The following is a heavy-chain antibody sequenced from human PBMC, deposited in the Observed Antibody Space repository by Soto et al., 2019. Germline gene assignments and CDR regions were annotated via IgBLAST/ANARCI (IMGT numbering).Heavy chain of an antibody. Sequence: PSETLSLTCTVSGGSISSDDYYWSWIRQAPGRGLEWIGYIHSSGSIDYNPSLKSRATMSIDTARNQFALKVSSVTVADTAVYYCARGLDGLHDDNSGPYRRPGWGQGTRVTVSS. CDR2: IHSSGSI. CDR1: GGSISSDDYY. J-gene: IGHJ1*01. CDR3: ARGLDGLHDDNSGPYRRPG. V-gene: IGHV4-30-4*01. D-gene: IGHD3-22*01.